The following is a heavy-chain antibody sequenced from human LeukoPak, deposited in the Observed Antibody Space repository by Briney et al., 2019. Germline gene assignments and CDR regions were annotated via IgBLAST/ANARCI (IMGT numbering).Heavy chain of an antibody. V-gene: IGHV3-23*01. D-gene: IGHD3-9*01. CDR1: GFTFSSYA. CDR3: AKDLTQYAILTGLSDY. CDR2: ISGNTGNT. J-gene: IGHJ4*02. Sequence: GGSLRLSCAASGFTFSSYAMSWVRQAPGKGLEWVSAISGNTGNTYYADSVKGRFTISRDNSKNTLYLQMNSLRAEDTAVYYCAKDLTQYAILTGLSDYWGQGTLVTVSS.